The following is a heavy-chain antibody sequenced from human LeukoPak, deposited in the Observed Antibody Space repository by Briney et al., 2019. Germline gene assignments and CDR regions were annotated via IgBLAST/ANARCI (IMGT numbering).Heavy chain of an antibody. CDR3: AKRGSSLRAVDH. Sequence: PGGSLRLSCAASGFTFSGFAMSWVRQAPGKGLEWVSAISTSGGSTYYADSVKGRFTISSDNSKNTLNLQMNSLRAEDTALYYCAKRGSSLRAVDHWGQGTLVTVSS. CDR1: GFTFSGFA. V-gene: IGHV3-23*01. J-gene: IGHJ4*02. CDR2: ISTSGGST. D-gene: IGHD4-17*01.